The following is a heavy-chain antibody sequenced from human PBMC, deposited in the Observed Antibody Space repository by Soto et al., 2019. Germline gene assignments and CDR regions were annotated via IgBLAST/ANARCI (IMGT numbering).Heavy chain of an antibody. D-gene: IGHD3-16*01. CDR2: INHSGST. CDR1: GGSFSGYY. J-gene: IGHJ4*02. CDR3: ARGVYDYVWGITQTDY. V-gene: IGHV4-34*01. Sequence: QVQLQQWCAGLLKPSETLSLTCAVHGGSFSGYYWTWIRQPPGKGLEWLGEINHSGSTNYNPSLKGRVTMSVDTSKNQFSLKLNSVTAADTAVYYCARGVYDYVWGITQTDYWGQGTLVTVS.